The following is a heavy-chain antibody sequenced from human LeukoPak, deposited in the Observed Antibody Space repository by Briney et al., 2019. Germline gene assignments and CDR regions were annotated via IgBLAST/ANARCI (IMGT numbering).Heavy chain of an antibody. CDR2: IYSGGST. CDR1: GFSVSSNY. J-gene: IGHJ4*02. V-gene: IGHV3-66*01. CDR3: ARFYGSGSYYYFDD. Sequence: GGSLRLSCAASGFSVSSNYMNWVRQAPGKGLEWVSVIYSGGSTYYADSVKGRFTISRDSSKNTLCLQMNSLRVEDTAVYYCARFYGSGSYYYFDDWGQGTLVTVSS. D-gene: IGHD3-10*01.